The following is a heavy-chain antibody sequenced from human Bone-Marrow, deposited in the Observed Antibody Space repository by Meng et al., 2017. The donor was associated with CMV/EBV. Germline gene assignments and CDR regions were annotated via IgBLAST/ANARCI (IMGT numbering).Heavy chain of an antibody. D-gene: IGHD2-2*01. CDR1: GDSFSRHA. V-gene: IGHV1-69*10. Sequence: SVKVSCKASGDSFSRHAVSWVRQAPGQGLEYMGGFIPVLEVTYYAQRFQGRVTITADKSTSTANMELSSLRSEDTAVYYCARLPGYCSSTSCYRYYYYYGMDVWGQGTTVTVSS. CDR2: FIPVLEVT. CDR3: ARLPGYCSSTSCYRYYYYYGMDV. J-gene: IGHJ6*02.